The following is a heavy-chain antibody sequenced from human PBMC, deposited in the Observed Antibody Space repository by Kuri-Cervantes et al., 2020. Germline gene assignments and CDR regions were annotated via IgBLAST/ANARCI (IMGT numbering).Heavy chain of an antibody. V-gene: IGHV3-30*04. CDR2: IPYDGSNK. D-gene: IGHD3-10*01. Sequence: LSLTCAASGFTFSSYAMHWVRQAPGKELEWVAVIPYDGSNKCYADSVKGRFTISRGNSKNTLYLQMNSLRAEDTAVYYCARGGLWFGELFLYYYYGMDVWGQGTTVTVSS. J-gene: IGHJ6*02. CDR3: ARGGLWFGELFLYYYYGMDV. CDR1: GFTFSSYA.